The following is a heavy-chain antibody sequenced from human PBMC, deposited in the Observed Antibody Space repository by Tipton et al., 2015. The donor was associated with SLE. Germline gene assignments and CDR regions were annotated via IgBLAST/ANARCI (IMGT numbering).Heavy chain of an antibody. CDR3: ATYGAYGGYFDY. CDR1: GDSISTYY. D-gene: IGHD4-17*01. V-gene: IGHV4-4*09. Sequence: TLSITCIVSGDSISTYYWSWIRQPPGKGLECIGYISTIGSTNYSPSLKGRVTISVDTSNNQFSLNLTCATAADTAVYYCATYGAYGGYFDYWGQGTLVTVSS. J-gene: IGHJ4*02. CDR2: ISTIGST.